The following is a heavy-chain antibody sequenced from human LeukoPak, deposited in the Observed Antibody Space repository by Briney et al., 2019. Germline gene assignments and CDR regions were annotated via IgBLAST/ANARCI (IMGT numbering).Heavy chain of an antibody. Sequence: GESLQISCKNSGHTFSSYWIGWVRQMPGKGLEWMGIIYPGDSDTRYSPSFQGQVTISADKSISTAYLQWSSLKASDTAMYYCARQWELLPFDYWGQGTLVTVSS. V-gene: IGHV5-51*01. CDR2: IYPGDSDT. CDR3: ARQWELLPFDY. J-gene: IGHJ4*02. D-gene: IGHD1-26*01. CDR1: GHTFSSYW.